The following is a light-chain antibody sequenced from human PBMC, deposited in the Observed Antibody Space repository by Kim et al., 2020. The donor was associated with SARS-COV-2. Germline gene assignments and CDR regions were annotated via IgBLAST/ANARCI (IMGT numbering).Light chain of an antibody. J-gene: IGLJ7*01. CDR3: ATWDDGLHGLV. Sequence: QSVLSQPPSASGTPGQWVTISCSGSSSNIGGHPVNWYQQLPGTAPKLLIYSSHQRPSGVPDRFSGSKSGTSASLAITGLHSEDEANYYCATWDDGLHGLVFGGGTQLTVL. CDR1: SSNIGGHP. CDR2: SSH. V-gene: IGLV1-44*01.